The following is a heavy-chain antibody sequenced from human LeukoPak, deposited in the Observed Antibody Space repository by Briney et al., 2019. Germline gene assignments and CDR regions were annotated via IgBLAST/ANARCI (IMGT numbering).Heavy chain of an antibody. J-gene: IGHJ4*02. CDR2: IHFSGST. V-gene: IGHV4-59*01. CDR1: GGSISSYY. D-gene: IGHD3-10*01. Sequence: PSETLSLTCTVSGGSISSYYWSWIRQPPGKGLEWIGYIHFSGSTNYNPSLKSRVTVSDDKPKNQFSLKLSSVTAADTAVYYCARIFRGAYFDYWGQGTLVTVSS. CDR3: ARIFRGAYFDY.